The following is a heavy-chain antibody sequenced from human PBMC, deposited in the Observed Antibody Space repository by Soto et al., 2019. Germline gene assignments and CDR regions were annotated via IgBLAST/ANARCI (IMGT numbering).Heavy chain of an antibody. J-gene: IGHJ4*02. Sequence: EVQLVESGGGLVQPGGSLRLSCAASGFTFSNYWMQWIRQVPGKGLVFVSRIKSDGSTTAYADSVRGRFSISRDNAKNTLYLKINSLRAEDTAVYYCVREGSEALGYWGQGTLVTVSS. CDR2: IKSDGSTT. CDR3: VREGSEALGY. CDR1: GFTFSNYW. V-gene: IGHV3-74*01.